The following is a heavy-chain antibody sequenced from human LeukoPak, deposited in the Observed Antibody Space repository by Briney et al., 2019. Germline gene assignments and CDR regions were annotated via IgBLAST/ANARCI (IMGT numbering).Heavy chain of an antibody. J-gene: IGHJ4*02. V-gene: IGHV3-33*01. D-gene: IGHD6-13*01. CDR2: IWYDGSIK. CDR1: GFNFSTYG. CDR3: ARAAAAPGGY. Sequence: PGRSLRLSCAASGFNFSTYGMHWVRQAPGKGLEWVAVIWYDGSIKNYADSVKGRFTISRDNSKNTLYLQMNSLRAEDTAVYYCARAAAAPGGYWGQGTLVTVSS.